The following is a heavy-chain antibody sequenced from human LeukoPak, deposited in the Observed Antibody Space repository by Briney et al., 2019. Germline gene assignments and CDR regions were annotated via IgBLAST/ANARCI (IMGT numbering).Heavy chain of an antibody. CDR2: INPYSGGT. CDR1: GYSFTGYY. D-gene: IGHD1-26*01. J-gene: IGHJ4*02. V-gene: IGHV1-2*02. Sequence: ASVTVSCKAFGYSFTGYYMHWVRQAPGQGLEWMGWINPYSGGTNYAQKFQGRVSMTRDTSISTAYMELNRLRSDDTAVYYCAKEGSGTYRNFDYWGQGTLVTVSS. CDR3: AKEGSGTYRNFDY.